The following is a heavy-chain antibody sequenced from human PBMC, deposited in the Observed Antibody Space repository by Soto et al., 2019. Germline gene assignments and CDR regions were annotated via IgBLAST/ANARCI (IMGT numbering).Heavy chain of an antibody. V-gene: IGHV1-3*01. Sequence: QVPLVQSGAEVKKPGASVKVSCKASGYTFTRHAMHWVRQASGQRLEWMGWIKAGNGNTKYSQNFQVRVTITRDTAASTAYIELSSLTSEHTTVYYCAREYYYGSWSWYAFDIWGQGTMVTVSS. CDR3: AREYYYGSWSWYAFDI. CDR2: IKAGNGNT. J-gene: IGHJ3*02. D-gene: IGHD3-10*01. CDR1: GYTFTRHA.